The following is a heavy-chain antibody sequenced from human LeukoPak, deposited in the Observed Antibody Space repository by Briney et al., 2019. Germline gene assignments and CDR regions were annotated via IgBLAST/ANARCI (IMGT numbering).Heavy chain of an antibody. J-gene: IGHJ4*02. Sequence: SETLSLTCSVSGGSISSYYWSWIRQPPGKGLEWIGYIYYSGSTNYNPSLKSRVNISVDTSKNQFSLKLSSVTAADTAVYYCARGDFWSGYYLSDYWGQGTLVTVSS. CDR2: IYYSGST. V-gene: IGHV4-59*01. D-gene: IGHD3-3*01. CDR1: GGSISSYY. CDR3: ARGDFWSGYYLSDY.